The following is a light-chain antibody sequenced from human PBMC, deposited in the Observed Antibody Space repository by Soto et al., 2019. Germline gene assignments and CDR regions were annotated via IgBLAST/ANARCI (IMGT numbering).Light chain of an antibody. CDR2: LVS. CDR3: MQALQTPYT. V-gene: IGKV2-28*01. CDR1: QSLLHSNGYTY. Sequence: DLVMTQSPLSLPVTPGEPASISCRSGQSLLHSNGYTYLDWYLQKPGQSPQLLIYLVSNRASGVPDRFSCSGSGTDFTLKISRVEAEDVGVYYCMQALQTPYTFGQGTKLEI. J-gene: IGKJ2*01.